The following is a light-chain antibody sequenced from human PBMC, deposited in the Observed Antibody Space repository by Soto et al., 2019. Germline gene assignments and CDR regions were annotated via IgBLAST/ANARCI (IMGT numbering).Light chain of an antibody. Sequence: ENLFTQSPPPPSLSPGERATPSCRASQTFDSYLAWYQQKPGQAPSLLIYDASNRATGVPARFSGSGSGTDFTLTISSLEPEDVAVYYCQQRSNWVWTFGQGTKVDIK. CDR3: QQRSNWVWT. V-gene: IGKV3-11*01. J-gene: IGKJ1*01. CDR2: DAS. CDR1: QTFDSY.